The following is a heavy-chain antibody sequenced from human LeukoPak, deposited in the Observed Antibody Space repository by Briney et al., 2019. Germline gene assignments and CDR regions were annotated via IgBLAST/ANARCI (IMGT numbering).Heavy chain of an antibody. CDR1: GFTFNCYA. J-gene: IGHJ4*02. Sequence: GGSLRLSCAASGFTFNCYAMSWVRQAPWERLQWVSGISDSGGNTYYADSVRGRFTISRDNSKNTLYLQMNSLRAEDTAVYYCARHRSSWLIDYWGQGTLVTVSS. CDR3: ARHRSSWLIDY. CDR2: ISDSGGNT. V-gene: IGHV3-23*01. D-gene: IGHD6-6*01.